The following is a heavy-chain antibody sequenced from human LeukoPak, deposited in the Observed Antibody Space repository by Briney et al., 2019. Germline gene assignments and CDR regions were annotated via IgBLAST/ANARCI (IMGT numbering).Heavy chain of an antibody. V-gene: IGHV4-59*13. J-gene: IGHJ6*02. CDR1: GGSISSYY. CDR3: ARSGYYYYYYGMDV. D-gene: IGHD3-3*01. Sequence: SETLSLTCTVSGGSISSYYSIWIRQPPGKGLEWVGYIYYNGRPNYNPSLKSRVTISVDQSKNQFSLKLSSVTAADTAVYYCARSGYYYYYYGMDVWGQGTTVTVSS. CDR2: IYYNGRP.